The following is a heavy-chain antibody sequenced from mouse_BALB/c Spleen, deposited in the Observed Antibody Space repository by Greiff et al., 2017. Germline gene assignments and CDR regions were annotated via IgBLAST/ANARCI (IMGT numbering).Heavy chain of an antibody. CDR1: GFTFSSYA. D-gene: IGHD1-1*01. CDR2: ISSGGSYT. J-gene: IGHJ2*01. V-gene: IGHV5-9-3*01. Sequence: EVKLVESGGGLVKPGGSLKLSCAASGFTFSSYAMSWVRQTPEKRLEWVATISSGGSYTYYPDSVKGRFTISRDNAKNTLYLQMSSLRSEDTAMYYCARREGVLPSLDYWGQGTTLTVSS. CDR3: ARREGVLPSLDY.